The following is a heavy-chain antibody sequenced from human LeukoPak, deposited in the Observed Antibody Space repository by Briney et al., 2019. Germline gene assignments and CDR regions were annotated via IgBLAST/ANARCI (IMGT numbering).Heavy chain of an antibody. CDR3: ARDLVGLRFLEWLSKYYYYGMDV. J-gene: IGHJ6*02. D-gene: IGHD3-3*01. V-gene: IGHV1-2*02. CDR2: INPNSGGT. Sequence: GASVKVSCKASGYTFTGYYMHWVRQAPGQGLEWMGWINPNSGGTNYAQKFQGRVTMTRDTSISTAYMELSRLRSDDTAVYYCARDLVGLRFLEWLSKYYYYGMDVWGQGTTVTVSS. CDR1: GYTFTGYY.